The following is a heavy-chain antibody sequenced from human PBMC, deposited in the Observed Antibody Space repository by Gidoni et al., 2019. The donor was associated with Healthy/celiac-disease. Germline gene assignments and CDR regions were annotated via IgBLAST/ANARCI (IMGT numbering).Heavy chain of an antibody. V-gene: IGHV3-30-3*01. J-gene: IGHJ4*02. Sequence: QVQLVESGGGVVQPGRSLRLSCAASGFTFSSYAMHWVRQAPGKGLEWVAVISYDGSNKYYADSVKGRFTISRDNSKNTLYLQMNSLRAEDTAVYYCARDLEYYDSSGYYYWGQGTLVTVSS. CDR2: ISYDGSNK. CDR3: ARDLEYYDSSGYYY. D-gene: IGHD3-22*01. CDR1: GFTFSSYA.